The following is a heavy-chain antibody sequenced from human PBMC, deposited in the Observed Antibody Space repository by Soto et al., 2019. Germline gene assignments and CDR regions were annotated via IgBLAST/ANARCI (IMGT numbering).Heavy chain of an antibody. J-gene: IGHJ6*02. CDR3: ARDPHSHYDILTGYYGDYYYYGMDV. CDR1: GYTFTSYG. Sequence: ASVNVSCKASGYTFTSYGISWVRQAPGQGLEWMGWISAYNGNTNYAQKLQGRVTMTTDTSTSTAYMELRSLRSDDTAVYYCARDPHSHYDILTGYYGDYYYYGMDVWGQGTTVTVSS. V-gene: IGHV1-18*01. CDR2: ISAYNGNT. D-gene: IGHD3-9*01.